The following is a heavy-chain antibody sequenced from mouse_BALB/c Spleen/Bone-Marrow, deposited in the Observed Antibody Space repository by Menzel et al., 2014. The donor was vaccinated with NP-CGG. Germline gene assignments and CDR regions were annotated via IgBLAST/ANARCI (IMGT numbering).Heavy chain of an antibody. V-gene: IGHV5-6-5*01. J-gene: IGHJ3*02. D-gene: IGHD1-1*02. Sequence: EESGGRLVTPGGSLTLTCTVSGFTLRNYWMTWVRQAPGKGLEYIGIISYGGATYYASWASGRFTISKASTTVTLTITDLQPSDTTTYFCARTPGGYSNLWGQGTLVTVS. CDR1: GFTLRNYW. CDR3: ARTPGGYSNL. CDR2: ISYGGAT.